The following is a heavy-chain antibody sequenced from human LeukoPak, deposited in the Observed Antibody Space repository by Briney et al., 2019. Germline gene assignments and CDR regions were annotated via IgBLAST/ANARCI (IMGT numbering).Heavy chain of an antibody. Sequence: GGSLRLSCAASGFNFSTFAMTWVRQTPEKGLEWVSSLSGSGAATYYADSVKGCFTISRDNAKSTLYLQMNSVGVEDTAVYYCAGSRGDYWGQGTLVLVSS. CDR1: GFNFSTFA. J-gene: IGHJ4*02. D-gene: IGHD5/OR15-5a*01. CDR3: AGSRGDY. CDR2: LSGSGAAT. V-gene: IGHV3-23*01.